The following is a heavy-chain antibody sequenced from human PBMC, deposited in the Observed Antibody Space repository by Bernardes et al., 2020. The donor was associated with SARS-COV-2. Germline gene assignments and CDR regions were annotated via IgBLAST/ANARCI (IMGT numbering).Heavy chain of an antibody. D-gene: IGHD3-16*02. Sequence: SVKVSCKASGGTFSSYAISWVRQAPGQGLEWMGGIIPIFGTANYAQKFQGRVTITADESTSTAYMELSSLRSEDTAVYYCARMITFGGVIASYYYYGMDVWGQGTTVTVSS. CDR2: IIPIFGTA. V-gene: IGHV1-69*13. CDR1: GGTFSSYA. CDR3: ARMITFGGVIASYYYYGMDV. J-gene: IGHJ6*02.